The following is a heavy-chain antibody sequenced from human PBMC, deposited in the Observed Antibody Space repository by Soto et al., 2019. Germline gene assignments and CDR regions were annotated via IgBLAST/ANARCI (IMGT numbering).Heavy chain of an antibody. V-gene: IGHV1-69*01. CDR1: GGTFSSYA. D-gene: IGHD2-2*01. CDR3: ARSSPLDLYCSSTSCYHYFDY. J-gene: IGHJ4*02. Sequence: QVQLVQSGAEVKKPGSSVKVSCKASGGTFSSYAISWVRQAPGQGLEWMGGIIPIFGTANYAQKFQGRVTITADESTSPAYMELRSLGAEDTAVYYCARSSPLDLYCSSTSCYHYFDYWGQGTLVTVSS. CDR2: IIPIFGTA.